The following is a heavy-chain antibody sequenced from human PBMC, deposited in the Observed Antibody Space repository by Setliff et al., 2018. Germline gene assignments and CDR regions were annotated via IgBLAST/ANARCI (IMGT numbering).Heavy chain of an antibody. CDR1: GYTFTSYA. Sequence: ASVKVSCKASGYTFTSYAMHWVRQAPGQGLEWIGVINPSDGSTTYAQKFQGRVTMTRDTSTNTVYMQLSSLRSEDTAVYYCARENMAKNFWGEHSDYWGQGTLVTVSS. CDR2: INPSDGST. J-gene: IGHJ4*02. V-gene: IGHV1-46*01. D-gene: IGHD3-3*01. CDR3: ARENMAKNFWGEHSDY.